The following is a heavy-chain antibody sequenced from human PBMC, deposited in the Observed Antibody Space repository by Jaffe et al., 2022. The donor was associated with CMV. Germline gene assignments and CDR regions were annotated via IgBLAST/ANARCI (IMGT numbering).Heavy chain of an antibody. CDR3: ARDLRVGEYFQH. V-gene: IGHV1-46*01. J-gene: IGHJ1*01. Sequence: QVQLVQSGAEVKQPGASVKISCRTSGYTFSNYFIHWVRQAPGQGLEWVGIINSGGGATSYAQKFQGRVTMTRDTSTSTVFMELSSLRSDDTAIYYCARDLRVGEYFQHWGLGTLVTVSS. CDR1: GYTFSNYF. CDR2: INSGGGAT.